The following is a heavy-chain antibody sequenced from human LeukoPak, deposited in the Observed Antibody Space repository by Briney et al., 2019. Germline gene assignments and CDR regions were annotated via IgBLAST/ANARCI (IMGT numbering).Heavy chain of an antibody. D-gene: IGHD3-10*01. Sequence: PGGSLRLSCAASGFTFSSYAMSWVRQAPGKGLEWVSAISGSGGSTYYADSVKGRFTISRDNSKNTLYLQMNSLRAEDTAVYYCAKGPYYYGSGSPAAWGQGTLVTASS. V-gene: IGHV3-23*01. CDR2: ISGSGGST. CDR1: GFTFSSYA. CDR3: AKGPYYYGSGSPAA. J-gene: IGHJ5*02.